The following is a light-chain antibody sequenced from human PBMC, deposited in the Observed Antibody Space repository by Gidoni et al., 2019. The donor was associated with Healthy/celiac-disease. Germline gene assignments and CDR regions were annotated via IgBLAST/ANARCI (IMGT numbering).Light chain of an antibody. CDR2: DAS. CDR1: QSVSSY. Sequence: ETVLTQSPATLSLSPRERATLSCRASQSVSSYLAWYQQKPGQAPRLLIYDASNRATGIPARFSSSGSGTDFTLTISSLEPEDFAVYYCQQRSNWPLTFGGGTKVEIK. V-gene: IGKV3-11*01. J-gene: IGKJ4*01. CDR3: QQRSNWPLT.